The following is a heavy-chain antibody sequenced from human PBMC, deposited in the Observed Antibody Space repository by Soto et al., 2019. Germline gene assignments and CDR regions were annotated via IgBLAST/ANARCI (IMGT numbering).Heavy chain of an antibody. CDR2: ISSNGGSA. V-gene: IGHV3-64*01. CDR1: GFTFSSYA. D-gene: IGHD5-12*01. CDR3: ARGGRGSAFDY. Sequence: EVQLVESGGGLVQPGGSLRLSCAASGFTFSSYAMHWVRQAPGKGLEYVSAISSNGGSAYYANSVQGRFTISRDNSKNTLYLQLGSLRAEDMAVYYCARGGRGSAFDYWGQGTLVTVSS. J-gene: IGHJ4*02.